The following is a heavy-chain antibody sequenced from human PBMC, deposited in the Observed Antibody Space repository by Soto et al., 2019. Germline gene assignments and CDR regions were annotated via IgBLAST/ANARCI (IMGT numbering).Heavy chain of an antibody. J-gene: IGHJ3*02. D-gene: IGHD3-3*01. CDR3: ARGHVLRFLEWLLPYDAFDI. CDR1: GGSFSGYY. Sequence: SETLSLTCAVYGGSFSGYYWSWIRQPPGTGLEWIGEINHSGSTNYNPSLKSRVTISVDTSKNQFSLKLSSVTAADTAVYYCARGHVLRFLEWLLPYDAFDIWGQGAMVTVSS. V-gene: IGHV4-34*01. CDR2: INHSGST.